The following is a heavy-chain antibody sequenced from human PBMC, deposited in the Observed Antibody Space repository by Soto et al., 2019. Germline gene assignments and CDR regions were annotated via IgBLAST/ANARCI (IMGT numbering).Heavy chain of an antibody. CDR2: IYYSGST. J-gene: IGHJ4*02. Sequence: SETLSLTCTVSGGSISSSSYYWGWIRQPPGKGLEWIGSIYYSGSTYYNPSLKSRVTISVDTSKNQFSLKLSSVTAADTAVYYCARQAVAARMDIGHFDYWGQGTLVTVSS. D-gene: IGHD6-6*01. V-gene: IGHV4-39*01. CDR1: GGSISSSSYY. CDR3: ARQAVAARMDIGHFDY.